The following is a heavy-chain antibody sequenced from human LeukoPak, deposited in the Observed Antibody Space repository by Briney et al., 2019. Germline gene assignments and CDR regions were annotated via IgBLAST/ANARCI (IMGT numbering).Heavy chain of an antibody. CDR2: INPNRGGT. CDR3: AREVDSADY. V-gene: IGHV1-2*02. Sequence: ASVTVSCKASGYTFTVYYMLWGRQAPGQGLEWMGWINPNRGGTNYAHKFQGRVTMNRDTSISTAYMELSRLRSDDTAVYYCAREVDSADYWGQGTLVTVSS. CDR1: GYTFTVYY. J-gene: IGHJ4*02.